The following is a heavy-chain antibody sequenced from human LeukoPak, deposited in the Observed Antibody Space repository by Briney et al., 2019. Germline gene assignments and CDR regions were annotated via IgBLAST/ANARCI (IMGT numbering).Heavy chain of an antibody. CDR3: AREIYYYDSSGMGYYHNYYMDV. CDR1: GGSISSYY. J-gene: IGHJ6*03. V-gene: IGHV4-59*12. Sequence: PSETLSLTCTVSGGSISSYYWSWIRQPPGKGLEWIGYIYYSGSTNYNPSLMGRVTMSVDMSKNQFSLKLSSVTAADTAVYYCAREIYYYDSSGMGYYHNYYMDVWGKGTTVTVSS. CDR2: IYYSGST. D-gene: IGHD3-22*01.